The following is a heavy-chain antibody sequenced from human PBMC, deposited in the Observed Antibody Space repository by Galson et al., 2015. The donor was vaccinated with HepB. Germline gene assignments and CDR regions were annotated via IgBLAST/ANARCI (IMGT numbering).Heavy chain of an antibody. J-gene: IGHJ4*02. Sequence: LSLTCTVSGGSISSSSSSYSWGWLRQPPGKGLEWIGSIYYSGNTYYNPSLKSRVTISVDTSKNQFSLKLSSVTAADTAVYYCARIEMSTIVLDYWGQGTLVTVSS. CDR2: IYYSGNT. V-gene: IGHV4-39*01. CDR3: ARIEMSTIVLDY. D-gene: IGHD5-24*01. CDR1: GGSISSSSSSYS.